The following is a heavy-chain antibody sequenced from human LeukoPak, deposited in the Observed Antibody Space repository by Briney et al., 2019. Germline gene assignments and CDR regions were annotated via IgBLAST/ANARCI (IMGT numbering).Heavy chain of an antibody. CDR3: ARELRLVESLGGGY. D-gene: IGHD3-16*01. J-gene: IGHJ4*02. V-gene: IGHV4-39*01. CDR2: IYYSGST. CDR1: GGSISSSSYY. Sequence: SETLSLTCTVSGGSISSSSYYWGWIRQPPGKGLEWIGTIYYSGSTYYAPSLRSRVTMSVDTSKNQFSLKLSSVTAADTAVCYCARELRLVESLGGGYWGQGTLVTVSS.